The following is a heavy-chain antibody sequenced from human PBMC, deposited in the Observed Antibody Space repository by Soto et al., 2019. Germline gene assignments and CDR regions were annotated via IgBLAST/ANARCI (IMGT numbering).Heavy chain of an antibody. CDR1: GFSLSTSGVG. V-gene: IGHV2-5*01. CDR3: THMRGSALYGMHX. D-gene: IGHD3-10*01. CDR2: FYSNDDK. J-gene: IGHJ6*02. Sequence: GATLVHPTQTLTLTCTFSGFSLSTSGVGVCWVRHPPVKALEWLALFYSNDDKRFSPSLKSRITITKDTSKKQLVLKMTNMDPVDTATYYCTHMRGSALYGMHXWGQGTPVTVS.